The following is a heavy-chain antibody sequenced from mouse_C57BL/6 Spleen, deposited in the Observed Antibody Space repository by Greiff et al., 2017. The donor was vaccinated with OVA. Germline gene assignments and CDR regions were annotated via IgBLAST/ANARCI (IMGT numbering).Heavy chain of an antibody. V-gene: IGHV5-17*01. CDR2: ISSGSSTI. CDR3: ARDYGSSFYYFDY. D-gene: IGHD1-1*01. CDR1: GFTFSDYG. J-gene: IGHJ2*01. Sequence: EVKLMESGGGLVKPGGSLKLSCAASGFTFSDYGMHWVRQAPEKGLEWVAYISSGSSTIYYADTVKGRFTISRDNAKNTLFLQMTRLMSEDTAMYYCARDYGSSFYYFDYWGQGTTLTVSS.